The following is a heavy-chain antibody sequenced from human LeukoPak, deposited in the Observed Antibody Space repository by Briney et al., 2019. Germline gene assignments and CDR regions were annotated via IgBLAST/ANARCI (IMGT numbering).Heavy chain of an antibody. CDR2: IYNTGAT. CDR3: AKGKYSSPVRRAFDI. D-gene: IGHD6-6*01. J-gene: IGHJ3*02. Sequence: GGSLRLSCAASGFTVSDNYMTWVRQAPGKGLEWVSSIYNTGATHYAESVKGRFTISRDNSKNTLYLQMNSLRAEDTAVYYCAKGKYSSPVRRAFDIWGQGTMVTVSS. V-gene: IGHV3-53*01. CDR1: GFTVSDNY.